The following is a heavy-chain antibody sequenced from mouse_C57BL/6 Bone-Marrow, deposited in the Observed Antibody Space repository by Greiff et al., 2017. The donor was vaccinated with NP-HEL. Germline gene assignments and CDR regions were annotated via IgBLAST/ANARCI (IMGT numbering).Heavy chain of an antibody. J-gene: IGHJ2*01. Sequence: EVMLVESGGDLVKPGGSLKLSCAASGFTFSSYGMSWVRQTPDKRLEWVATISSGGSYTYYLDSVKGRFTISRDNAKNTLYLQMSSLKSEDTAMYYCARRAYYSKENYFDYWGQGTTLTVSS. CDR2: ISSGGSYT. CDR1: GFTFSSYG. D-gene: IGHD2-5*01. V-gene: IGHV5-6*02. CDR3: ARRAYYSKENYFDY.